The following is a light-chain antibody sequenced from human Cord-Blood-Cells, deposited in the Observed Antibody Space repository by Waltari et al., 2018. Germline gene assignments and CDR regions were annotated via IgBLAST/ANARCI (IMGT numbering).Light chain of an antibody. V-gene: IGLV3-19*01. CDR2: GKN. CDR1: LRSYY. CDR3: NSRDSSGNHV. J-gene: IGLJ1*01. Sequence: LRSYYARWYQQNPGQAPVLVIYGKNNRPSGIPDRFSGSSSGNTASLTITGAQAEDEADYYCNSRDSSGNHVFGTGTKVTVL.